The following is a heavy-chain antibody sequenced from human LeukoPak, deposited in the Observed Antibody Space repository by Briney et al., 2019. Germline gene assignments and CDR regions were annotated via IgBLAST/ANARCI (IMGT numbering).Heavy chain of an antibody. CDR3: ARELQGFWFDP. Sequence: PSQTLSLTCAVSGGSISSGGYSWSWIRQPPGKGLEWIGYIYHSGSTYYNSSLKSRVTISVDRSKNQFSLKLSSVTAADTAVYYCARELQGFWFDPWGQGTLVTVSS. J-gene: IGHJ5*02. CDR1: GGSISSGGYS. V-gene: IGHV4-30-2*01. CDR2: IYHSGST.